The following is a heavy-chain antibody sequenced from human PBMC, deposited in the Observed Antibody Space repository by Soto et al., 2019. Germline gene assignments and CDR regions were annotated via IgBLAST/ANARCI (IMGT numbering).Heavy chain of an antibody. Sequence: QVQLQESGPGLVKPSGTLSLTCAVSGGSISSSHWWTWVRQSPGKGLEYIGEISHSGTSNSNPSLETRFTLSVDRSKNHFSLTLTSVTAADTAVYYCARVVLSITRGAFDAWGQGTPVIVSS. V-gene: IGHV4-4*02. CDR3: ARVVLSITRGAFDA. D-gene: IGHD1-20*01. J-gene: IGHJ3*01. CDR2: ISHSGTS. CDR1: GGSISSSHW.